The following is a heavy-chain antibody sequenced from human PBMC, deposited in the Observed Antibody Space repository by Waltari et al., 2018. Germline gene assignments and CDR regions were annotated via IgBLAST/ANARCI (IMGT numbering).Heavy chain of an antibody. CDR1: GYPFTGYY. V-gene: IGHV1-2*06. Sequence: QVQLVQSGAEVKKPGASVKVSCQASGYPFTGYYMPWVRQAPGQGLEWIGRINPNSGGTNYAQKFQGMVTMTRDTSISTAYMELSMLRSDDTAVYYCASYRITRDAFDIWGQGTMVTVSS. CDR3: ASYRITRDAFDI. J-gene: IGHJ3*02. CDR2: INPNSGGT. D-gene: IGHD3-10*01.